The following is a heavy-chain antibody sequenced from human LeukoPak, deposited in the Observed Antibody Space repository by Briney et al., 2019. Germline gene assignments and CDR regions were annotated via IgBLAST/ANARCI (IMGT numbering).Heavy chain of an antibody. Sequence: SETLSLTCAVYGGSFSGYYWSWIRQPPGKGLEWIGEINHSGSTNYNPSLKSRVTISVDTSKNQFSLKLSSVTAADTAVYYCARGSSGWYRGWSDPWGQGTLVTVSS. CDR2: INHSGST. D-gene: IGHD6-19*01. V-gene: IGHV4-34*01. CDR1: GGSFSGYY. CDR3: ARGSSGWYRGWSDP. J-gene: IGHJ5*02.